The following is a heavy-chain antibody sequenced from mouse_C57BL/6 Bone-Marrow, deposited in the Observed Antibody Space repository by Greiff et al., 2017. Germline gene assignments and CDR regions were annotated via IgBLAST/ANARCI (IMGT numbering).Heavy chain of an antibody. V-gene: IGHV5-4*01. Sequence: EVQLVESGGGLVKPGGSLKLSCAASGFTFSSYAMSWVSQTPEKRLEWVATISDGGSYTNYPDNVKGSLTIYRDNAKNNLYLQMSHLKSEDTAMYYCARDRGNYYGSSYYFDYWGQGTTLTVSS. CDR3: ARDRGNYYGSSYYFDY. J-gene: IGHJ2*01. CDR1: GFTFSSYA. CDR2: ISDGGSYT. D-gene: IGHD1-1*01.